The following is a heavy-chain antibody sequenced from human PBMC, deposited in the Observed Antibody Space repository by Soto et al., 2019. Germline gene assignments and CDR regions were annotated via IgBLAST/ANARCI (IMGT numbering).Heavy chain of an antibody. Sequence: SETLSLTCTVSGGSISSGGYYWSWIRQHPGKGLEWIGYIYYSGSTYYNPSLKSRVTISVDTSKNQFSLKLSSVTAADTAVYYCASERITIFGVGPPSDYGMDVWGQGATVTVSS. CDR2: IYYSGST. CDR1: GGSISSGGYY. J-gene: IGHJ6*02. V-gene: IGHV4-31*03. CDR3: ASERITIFGVGPPSDYGMDV. D-gene: IGHD3-3*01.